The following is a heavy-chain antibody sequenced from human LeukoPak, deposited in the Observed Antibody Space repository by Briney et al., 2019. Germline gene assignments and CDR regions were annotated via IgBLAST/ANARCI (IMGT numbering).Heavy chain of an antibody. CDR3: ARGSGVAWVDY. CDR1: GFTFSSXX. D-gene: IGHD7-27*01. Sequence: AXSGFTFSSXXXXWVRXXPGKXXXWVSRINSDGSSTSYADSVKGRFTISGDNSKNTLYLQMNSLRAEDTAVYYCARGSGVAWVDYWGQGTLVTVSS. CDR2: INSDGSST. J-gene: IGHJ4*02. V-gene: IGHV3-74*01.